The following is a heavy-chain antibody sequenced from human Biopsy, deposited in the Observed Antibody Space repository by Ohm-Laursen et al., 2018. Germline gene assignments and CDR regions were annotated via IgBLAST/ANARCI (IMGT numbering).Heavy chain of an antibody. CDR3: ARDSGILNYGNFKYYHYYGMDV. D-gene: IGHD4-11*01. Sequence: SDTLSLTCAVSGDSVTKYYWSWIRQPPGKGLEWIGHIYYSVMTNYNPSLQSRVSISVDTSRNQVSLTLSSVTAADTAVYYCARDSGILNYGNFKYYHYYGMDVWAKGPRSLSP. V-gene: IGHV4-59*02. CDR2: IYYSVMT. J-gene: IGHJ6*02. CDR1: GDSVTKYY.